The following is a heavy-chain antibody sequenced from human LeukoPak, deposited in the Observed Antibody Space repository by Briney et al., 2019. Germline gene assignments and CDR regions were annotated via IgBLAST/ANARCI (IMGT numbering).Heavy chain of an antibody. J-gene: IGHJ3*02. V-gene: IGHV3-21*01. CDR3: ARAVRIRDAFDI. CDR2: ISSSSSYI. D-gene: IGHD3-10*02. CDR1: GFTFSSYV. Sequence: PGGSLRLSCAASGFTFSSYVMSWVRKAPGKGLEWVSSISSSSSYIYYADSVKGRFTISRDNAKNSLYLQMNSLRAEDTAVYYCARAVRIRDAFDIWGQGTMVTVSS.